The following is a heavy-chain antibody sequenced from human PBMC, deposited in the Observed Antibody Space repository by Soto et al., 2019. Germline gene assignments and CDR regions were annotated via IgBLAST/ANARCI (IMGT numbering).Heavy chain of an antibody. CDR1: GGSISSGGYY. CDR3: ARGQFNILTGYYIDY. D-gene: IGHD3-9*01. J-gene: IGHJ4*02. Sequence: PSETLSLTCTVSGGSISSGGYYWSWIRQHPVEGLEWIGYIYYSGNTNYNPSLKSRVTISADTSKNEFSLRLRSVTAADTAVYYCARGQFNILTGYYIDYWGQGTLVTVSS. V-gene: IGHV4-61*08. CDR2: IYYSGNT.